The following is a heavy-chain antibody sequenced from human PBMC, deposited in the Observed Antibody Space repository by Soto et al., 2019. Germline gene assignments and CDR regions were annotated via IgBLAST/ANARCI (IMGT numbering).Heavy chain of an antibody. Sequence: QVQLQESGPGLVKPSQTLSLTCTVSGGSISSGGYYWSWIRQHPGKGLEWIGYIYNSGSTYYNPSLQSRGTVSADTSKNQFSLQLTSVTVADTAVYYCARDPAPWGQGTLVTVSS. V-gene: IGHV4-31*03. CDR2: IYNSGST. J-gene: IGHJ5*02. CDR3: ARDPAP. CDR1: GGSISSGGYY.